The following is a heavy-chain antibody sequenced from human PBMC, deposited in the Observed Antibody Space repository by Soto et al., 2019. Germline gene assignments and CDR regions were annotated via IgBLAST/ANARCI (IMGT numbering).Heavy chain of an antibody. CDR2: IRGTADGGAV. CDR1: EFSFGDYA. Sequence: SLRLSCTGSEFSFGDYAMIWVRQAQGKGLEWEACIRGTADGGAVEYAASVKGRFIISRDDSKSIAYLQMNSLKREESGVSICTRGSGSRGNPPPRAMEVWAQGPRFTVSS. CDR3: TRGSGSRGNPPPRAMEV. J-gene: IGHJ6*02. V-gene: IGHV3-49*04. D-gene: IGHD3-16*01.